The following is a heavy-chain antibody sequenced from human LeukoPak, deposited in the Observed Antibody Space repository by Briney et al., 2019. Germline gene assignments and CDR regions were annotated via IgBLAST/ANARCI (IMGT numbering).Heavy chain of an antibody. D-gene: IGHD3-16*01. V-gene: IGHV1-2*02. Sequence: GASVKVSCKASGYTFTDYYMHWVRQAPGQGLEWMGWINPNSGGTNYPQKFQGRVTMTRDTSISTAYMEVSRLRSDDTAVYYCAISPGVMITFGGAPATDYFDYWGQGTLVTVSS. J-gene: IGHJ4*02. CDR1: GYTFTDYY. CDR2: INPNSGGT. CDR3: AISPGVMITFGGAPATDYFDY.